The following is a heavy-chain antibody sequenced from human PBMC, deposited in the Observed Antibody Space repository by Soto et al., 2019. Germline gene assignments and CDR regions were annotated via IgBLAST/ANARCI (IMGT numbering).Heavy chain of an antibody. J-gene: IGHJ5*02. V-gene: IGHV4-39*01. CDR1: GGSITSSSHF. Sequence: SETLSLTCSASGGSITSSSHFWGWVRQPSGKGLEWIGTIYFTGNTYYTPSLKSRLTMSIDTSKNEFSLRLNSVTAADTAVCYCAGQTFTIAAASYGRSKWFDPWGPGTLVTVS. CDR2: IYFTGNT. D-gene: IGHD6-25*01. CDR3: AGQTFTIAAASYGRSKWFDP.